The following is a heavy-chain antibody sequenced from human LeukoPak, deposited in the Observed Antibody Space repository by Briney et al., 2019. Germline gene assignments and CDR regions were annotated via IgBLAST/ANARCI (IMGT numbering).Heavy chain of an antibody. J-gene: IGHJ4*02. CDR3: ANGNY. Sequence: GGSLRVSSATSGFTFSSYAMSWVRQAPGKGLEWVSSISGSGDSAFYADSVKGRFIMSRDNSKDTLYLHMSSLRAEDTAVYCCANGNYWGQGTLVTVSS. CDR2: ISGSGDSA. V-gene: IGHV3-23*01. CDR1: GFTFSSYA.